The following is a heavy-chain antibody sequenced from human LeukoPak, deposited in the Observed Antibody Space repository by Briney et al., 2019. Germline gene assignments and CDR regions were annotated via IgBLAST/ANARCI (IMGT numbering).Heavy chain of an antibody. CDR3: ARRSYGLLYFDY. D-gene: IGHD5-18*01. J-gene: IGHJ4*02. V-gene: IGHV4-39*01. Sequence: SETLSLTCTVSGGSISSSSYYWGWIRQPPGKGLEWIGSIYYSGSTYYNPSLKSRVTISVDTSKNQFSLKLSSVTAADTAAYYCARRSYGLLYFDYWGQGTLVTVSS. CDR2: IYYSGST. CDR1: GGSISSSSYY.